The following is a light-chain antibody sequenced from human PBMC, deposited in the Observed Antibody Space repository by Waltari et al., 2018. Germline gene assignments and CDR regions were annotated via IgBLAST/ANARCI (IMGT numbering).Light chain of an antibody. J-gene: IGLJ2*01. Sequence: QSALTQPASVSGSPGQSITISCTGTSSDVGGYDYVYWYQQPPGKAPKLIIYAVTRSASGLFPRFSGSKSGNTASLTISGLQAEDEADYYCTSYTSFRTVIFGGGTKVTVL. V-gene: IGLV2-14*03. CDR3: TSYTSFRTVI. CDR1: SSDVGGYDY. CDR2: AVT.